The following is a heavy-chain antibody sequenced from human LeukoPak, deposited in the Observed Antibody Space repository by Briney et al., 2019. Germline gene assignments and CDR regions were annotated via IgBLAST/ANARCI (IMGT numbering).Heavy chain of an antibody. CDR1: GGSISSYY. D-gene: IGHD3-9*01. V-gene: IGHV4-4*07. Sequence: PSETLSLTCTVSGGSISSYYWSWIRQPAGKGLEWIGRIYLSGSTNCNPSLKSRVTMSVDTSKNQFSLKLSSVTVADTAVYYCARDAHIRLTGYSFFDYWGQGTLVTVSS. CDR2: IYLSGST. J-gene: IGHJ4*02. CDR3: ARDAHIRLTGYSFFDY.